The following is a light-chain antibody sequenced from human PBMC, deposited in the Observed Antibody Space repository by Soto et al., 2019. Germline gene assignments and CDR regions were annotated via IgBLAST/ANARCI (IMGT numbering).Light chain of an antibody. CDR3: QQSYSTPRT. J-gene: IGKJ4*01. Sequence: DIQMTQSPSSRSASVGDRGSITCRATQSISNYLNWYQQKPGEAPKFLIYAASSLQSGVPSRFSGSGYGTEFTLTISSLQPEDFATYYCQQSYSTPRTFGGGTKVEIK. CDR1: QSISNY. V-gene: IGKV1-39*01. CDR2: AAS.